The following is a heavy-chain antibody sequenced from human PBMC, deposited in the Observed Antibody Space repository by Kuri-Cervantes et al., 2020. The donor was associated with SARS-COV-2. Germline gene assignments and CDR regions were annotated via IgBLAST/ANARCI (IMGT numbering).Heavy chain of an antibody. CDR2: ISGSGGST. V-gene: IGHV3-23*01. J-gene: IGHJ4*02. CDR3: ARGFLEWLDY. CDR1: GFTFSSYA. D-gene: IGHD3-3*01. Sequence: GESLKISCAASGFTFSSYAMSWVRQAPGKGLEWVSAISGSGGSTYYADSVKGRFTISRDNSKNTLYLQMNSLRAEDTAGYYCARGFLEWLDYWGQGTLVTVSS.